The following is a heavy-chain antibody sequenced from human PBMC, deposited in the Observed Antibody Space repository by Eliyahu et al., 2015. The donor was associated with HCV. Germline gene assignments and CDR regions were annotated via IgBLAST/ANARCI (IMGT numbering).Heavy chain of an antibody. V-gene: IGHV1-69*04. CDR2: IIPILGIA. D-gene: IGHD4-23*01. CDR1: XXTFSSYA. CDR3: ARESSGNFAFDY. J-gene: IGHJ4*02. Sequence: QVQLVQSGAEVKKPGPSVKVSCXASXXTFSSYAIXWVRQAPGQGLEXMGRIIPILGIANXAQKFQGRVTITADKSTSTAYMELSSLRSEDTAVYYCARESSGNFAFDYWGQGTLVTVSS.